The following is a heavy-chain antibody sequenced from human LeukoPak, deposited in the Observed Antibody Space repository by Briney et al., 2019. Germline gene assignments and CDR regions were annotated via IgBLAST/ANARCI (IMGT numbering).Heavy chain of an antibody. CDR3: AKGTISVLDY. J-gene: IGHJ4*02. D-gene: IGHD2-21*01. CDR2: ISAGGSTT. Sequence: QHGESLKISCAASGFTFSNYAMSWVRQAPGKGLEWVSGISAGGSTTFYADSVRGRFTISRDNSKNTLFLQMNSLRAEDAALYYCAKGTISVLDYWGQGTLVT. CDR1: GFTFSNYA. V-gene: IGHV3-23*01.